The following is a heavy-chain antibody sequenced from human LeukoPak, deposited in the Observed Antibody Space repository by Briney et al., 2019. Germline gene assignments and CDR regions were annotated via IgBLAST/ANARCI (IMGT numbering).Heavy chain of an antibody. D-gene: IGHD1-14*01. CDR2: INTNTGNP. CDR3: ARETHPGLGTSNWFDP. V-gene: IGHV7-4-1*02. Sequence: ASVKVSCKASGYTFTSYAMNWVRQAPGQGLEWMGWINTNTGNPTYAQGFTGRFVFSLDTSVSTAYLQISSLKAEDTAVHYCARETHPGLGTSNWFDPWGQGTLVTVSS. J-gene: IGHJ5*02. CDR1: GYTFTSYA.